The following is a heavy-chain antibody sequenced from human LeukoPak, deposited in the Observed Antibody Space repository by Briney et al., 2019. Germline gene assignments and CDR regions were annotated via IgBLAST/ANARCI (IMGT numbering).Heavy chain of an antibody. D-gene: IGHD2-2*02. J-gene: IGHJ5*02. CDR3: AREYRGDPKTDNWFDP. CDR2: ISAYNGNT. V-gene: IGHV1-18*01. CDR1: GYTFTSYG. Sequence: ASAKVSCKASGYTFTSYGISWVRQAPGQGLEWMGWISAYNGNTNYAQKLQGRVTMTTDTSTSTAYMELRSLRSDDTAVYYCAREYRGDPKTDNWFDPWGQGTLVTVSS.